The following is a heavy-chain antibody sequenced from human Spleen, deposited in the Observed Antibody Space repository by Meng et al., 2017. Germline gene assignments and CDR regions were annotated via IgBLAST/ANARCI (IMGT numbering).Heavy chain of an antibody. J-gene: IGHJ4*02. CDR2: IDNGGSA. D-gene: IGHD6-13*01. V-gene: IGHV3-66*01. Sequence: VQLVESGGGLVKPGGSLRLSCAASGFTFSDYYMSWVRQAPGKGLEWVSFIDNGGSAYYADSVKGRFTISRDNFKNTLYLQMNSLRAEDTAVYYCARSFIAAPGGGHWGQGTLVTVSS. CDR3: ARSFIAAPGGGH. CDR1: GFTFSDYY.